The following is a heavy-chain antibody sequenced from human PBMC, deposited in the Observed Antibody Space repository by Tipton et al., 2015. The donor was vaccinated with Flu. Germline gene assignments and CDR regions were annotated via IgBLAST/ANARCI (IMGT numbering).Heavy chain of an antibody. V-gene: IGHV4-59*01. D-gene: IGHD2-15*01. CDR3: ARWWSEGNSFDP. J-gene: IGHJ5*02. Sequence: TLSLTCTVSGASTSSYYWNWIRQAPGKGLEWIGYIHYSGNNNYNPSLRSRVTMSVDTSKNQFSLKLNSVTTTDTAVYYCARWWSEGNSFDPWGQGTLVTVSS. CDR1: GASTSSYY. CDR2: IHYSGNN.